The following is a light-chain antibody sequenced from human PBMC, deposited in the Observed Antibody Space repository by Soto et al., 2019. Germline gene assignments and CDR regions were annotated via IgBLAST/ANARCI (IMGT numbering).Light chain of an antibody. Sequence: EIVLTQSPDTLSLSPGERATLSCRASQRVGGNYLAWFQQKPGQAPRLLIYGASSRATGIPGRFSGSGSGTDFTLTINSLEPEDFAVYYCQHYVDSPWAFGYGTKVEIK. CDR2: GAS. CDR1: QRVGGNY. V-gene: IGKV3-20*01. J-gene: IGKJ1*01. CDR3: QHYVDSPWA.